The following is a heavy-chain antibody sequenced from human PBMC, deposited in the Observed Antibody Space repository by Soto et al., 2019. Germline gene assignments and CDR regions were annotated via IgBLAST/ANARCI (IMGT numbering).Heavy chain of an antibody. V-gene: IGHV3-23*01. D-gene: IGHD2-21*01. CDR3: AKDAVYRDGLWLMDS. CDR2: VTGSGSQI. Sequence: GGSLRLSCAASGFTISTYAMTWVRQAPGKGLECVSGVTGSGSQIDYADSVKGRFTISKDNSKNTLYLQMSSLREEDTALYYCAKDAVYRDGLWLMDSWGQGTLVTVSS. J-gene: IGHJ5*02. CDR1: GFTISTYA.